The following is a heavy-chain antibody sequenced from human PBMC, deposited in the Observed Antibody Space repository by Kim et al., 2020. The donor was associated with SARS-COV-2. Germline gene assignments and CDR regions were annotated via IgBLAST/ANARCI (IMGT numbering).Heavy chain of an antibody. Sequence: TNNQSLKIRVTTSVDTSKIHFSLKLSSVTAADTAVYYCARGSGVRGVIDYWGQGTLVTVSS. J-gene: IGHJ4*02. V-gene: IGHV4-34*01. CDR3: ARGSGVRGVIDY. D-gene: IGHD3-10*01.